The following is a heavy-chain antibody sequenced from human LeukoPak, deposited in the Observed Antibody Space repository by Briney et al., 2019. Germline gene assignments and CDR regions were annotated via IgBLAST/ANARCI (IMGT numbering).Heavy chain of an antibody. CDR2: ISGSGGST. CDR1: GFTFSSYA. D-gene: IGHD5-12*01. V-gene: IGHV3-23*01. CDR3: AKSTSFRYGGYGIEY. J-gene: IGHJ4*02. Sequence: PGGSLRLSCAASGFTFSSYAMSWVRQAPGKGLEWVSAISGSGGSTYYADSVKGRFTISRDNSKNTLYLQMNSQRAEDTAVYYCAKSTSFRYGGYGIEYWGQGTLVTVSS.